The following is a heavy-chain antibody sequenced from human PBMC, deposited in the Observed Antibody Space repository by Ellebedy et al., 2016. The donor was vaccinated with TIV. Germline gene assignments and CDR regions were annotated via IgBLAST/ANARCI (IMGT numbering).Heavy chain of an antibody. CDR1: GFTFSSYS. CDR3: ARDASHYGSGSHDTYYYYGMDV. CDR2: ISSSSSYI. Sequence: GESLKISXAASGFTFSSYSMNWVRQAPGKGLEWVSSISSSSSYIYYADSVKGRFTISRDNAKNSLYLQMNSLRAEDTAVYYCARDASHYGSGSHDTYYYYGMDVWGQGTTVTVSS. D-gene: IGHD3-10*01. V-gene: IGHV3-21*01. J-gene: IGHJ6*02.